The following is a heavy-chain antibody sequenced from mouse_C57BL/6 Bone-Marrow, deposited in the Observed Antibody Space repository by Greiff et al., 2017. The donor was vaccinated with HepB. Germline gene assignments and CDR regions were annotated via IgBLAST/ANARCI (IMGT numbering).Heavy chain of an antibody. D-gene: IGHD2-4*01. V-gene: IGHV1-55*01. CDR2: IYPGSGST. CDR3: ARSAYYDYDRYFDV. Sequence: QVHVKQPGAELVKPGASVKMSCKASGYTFTSYWITWVKQRPGQGLEWIGDIYPGSGSTNYNEKFKSKATLTVDTSSSTAYMQLSSLTSEDSAVYYCARSAYYDYDRYFDVWGTGTTVTVSS. CDR1: GYTFTSYW. J-gene: IGHJ1*03.